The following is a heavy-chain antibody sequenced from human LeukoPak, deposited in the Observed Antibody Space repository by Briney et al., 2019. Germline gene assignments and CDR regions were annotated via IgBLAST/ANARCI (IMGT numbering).Heavy chain of an antibody. V-gene: IGHV4-39*01. CDR3: ARAVGGDGSGSL. D-gene: IGHD3-10*01. Sequence: SETLSLTCSVSGDSISSSSSYWGWIRQPPGKGLEWIGSIYYSGSTYYNTSLKSRVTISVDTSKNQFSLKLSSVTAADTAVYYCARAVGGDGSGSLWGPGTLVTVSS. CDR1: GDSISSSSSY. CDR2: IYYSGST. J-gene: IGHJ4*02.